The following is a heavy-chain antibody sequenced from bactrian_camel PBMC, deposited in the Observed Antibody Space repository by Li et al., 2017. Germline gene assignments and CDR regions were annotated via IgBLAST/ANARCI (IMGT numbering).Heavy chain of an antibody. V-gene: IGHV3S63*01. CDR1: GLPPGLHS. Sequence: QVQLVESGGGSVQAGGSLRLTCTASGLPPGLHSMGWFRQAPGLEREAVAAIDKITGAAYADFVSGRFTISKDDANYTVYLQMNDLKPEDTAMYYCAADSSVLRLWVGKSPSYWGQGTQVTVS. CDR3: AADSSVLRLWVGKSPSY. J-gene: IGHJ4*01. D-gene: IGHD3*01. CDR2: IDKITGA.